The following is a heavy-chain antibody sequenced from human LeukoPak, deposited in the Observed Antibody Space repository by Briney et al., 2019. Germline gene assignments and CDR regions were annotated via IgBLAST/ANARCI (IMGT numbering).Heavy chain of an antibody. Sequence: PGGSLRLSCAASGFIFSDYYMSWIRQTPEKGLEWLSYISSSSGYKNYADSLKGRFTISRDNAKNSVYLQMNSLSAEDTAVYYCARQGLYDSSDSWTFQHWGQGTLVTVSS. V-gene: IGHV3-11*06. J-gene: IGHJ1*01. D-gene: IGHD3-22*01. CDR3: ARQGLYDSSDSWTFQH. CDR2: ISSSSGYK. CDR1: GFIFSDYY.